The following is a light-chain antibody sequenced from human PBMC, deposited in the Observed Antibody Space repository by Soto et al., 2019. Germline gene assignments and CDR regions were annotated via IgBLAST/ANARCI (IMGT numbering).Light chain of an antibody. V-gene: IGKV1-9*01. CDR2: AAS. CDR3: QQLNSYPIT. Sequence: IQLTQSPSSLSASVGDRVTITCRASQGISSYLACYQQKPGKAPKLLIYAASTLQSGVPSRFSGSGSGTDFTLTIISLQPEDFATYYCQQLNSYPITFGQGTRLEIK. J-gene: IGKJ5*01. CDR1: QGISSY.